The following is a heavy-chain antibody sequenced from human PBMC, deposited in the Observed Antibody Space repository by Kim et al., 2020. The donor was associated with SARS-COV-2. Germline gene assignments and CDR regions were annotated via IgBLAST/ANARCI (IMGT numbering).Heavy chain of an antibody. J-gene: IGHJ4*02. V-gene: IGHV3-30*01. Sequence: ADSVKGRFTISRDNSKNTLYLQMNSLRAEDTAVYYCYSSSELKILYYFDYWGQGTLVTVSS. CDR3: YSSSELKILYYFDY. D-gene: IGHD6-6*01.